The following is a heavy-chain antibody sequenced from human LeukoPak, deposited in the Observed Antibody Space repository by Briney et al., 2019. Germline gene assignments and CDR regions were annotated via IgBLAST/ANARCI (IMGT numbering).Heavy chain of an antibody. CDR3: ARSARLMKGVVEVTALDD. CDR2: IRYDGSNK. V-gene: IGHV3-30*02. D-gene: IGHD3-3*01. Sequence: GGSLRLSCAVFGFTFSSYGIHWVRQAPGKGLEWVAFIRYDGSNKYYADSVKGRFTISRDNAKNSVYLEMNSLRADDTAVYYCARSARLMKGVVEVTALDDWGQGTLVTVSS. J-gene: IGHJ4*02. CDR1: GFTFSSYG.